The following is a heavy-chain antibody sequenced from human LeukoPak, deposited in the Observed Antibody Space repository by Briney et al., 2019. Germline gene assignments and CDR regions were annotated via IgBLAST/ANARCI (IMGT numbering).Heavy chain of an antibody. CDR2: IGIDSGNT. CDR3: ARDYKYAFDN. CDR1: GFTFSDYS. D-gene: IGHD5-24*01. V-gene: IGHV3-48*01. J-gene: IGHJ4*02. Sequence: GSLRLSCAASGFTFSDYSMNWVRQAPGKGLEWISYIGIDSGNTNYADSVKGRFTISGDKAKNSLYLQMNSVRVEDTAVYYCARDYKYAFDNWGQGTLVTVSS.